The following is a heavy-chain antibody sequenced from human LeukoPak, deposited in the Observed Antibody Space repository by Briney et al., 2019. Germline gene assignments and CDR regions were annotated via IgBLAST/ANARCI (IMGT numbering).Heavy chain of an antibody. CDR2: IYWDDDE. Sequence: ESGPTLVKPTETLTLTCTFSGFSLSTSGMGVGWLRQPPGKALEWLALIYWDDDERYSPSLKSRLTLTKDTSKNQVVLTMTNMDPVDTATYFCANRTDCGGGSCFNSWGQGTLVTVSS. J-gene: IGHJ4*02. CDR1: GFSLSTSGMG. D-gene: IGHD2-15*01. V-gene: IGHV2-5*02. CDR3: ANRTDCGGGSCFNS.